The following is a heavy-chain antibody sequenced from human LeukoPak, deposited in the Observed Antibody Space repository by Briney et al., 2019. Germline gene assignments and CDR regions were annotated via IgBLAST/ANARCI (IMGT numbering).Heavy chain of an antibody. CDR3: ARSVAVTFDP. J-gene: IGHJ5*02. CDR2: INGDESRT. V-gene: IGHV3-74*03. D-gene: IGHD6-19*01. Sequence: PGGSLRLSCAASGFTFSNYWMHWVRQAPGKGLVWVSCINGDESRTKYADSVKGRFTISRDNARNTLFLQMNSLRAEDTAVYYCARSVAVTFDPWGQGTLVTVSS. CDR1: GFTFSNYW.